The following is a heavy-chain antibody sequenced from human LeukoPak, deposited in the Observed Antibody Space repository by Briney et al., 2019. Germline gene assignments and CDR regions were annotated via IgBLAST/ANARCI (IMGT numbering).Heavy chain of an antibody. D-gene: IGHD6-13*01. J-gene: IGHJ4*02. CDR3: ATTTYSSRTTDY. Sequence: PGGSLRLSCAASGFTFSSYSMSWVRQAPGKGLEWVSAISIGSASTYYADSVKGRFTISRDNSKNTLFLQMDSLRAEDMAVYYCATTTYSSRTTDYWGRGTLVTVSS. CDR1: GFTFSSYS. V-gene: IGHV3-23*01. CDR2: ISIGSAST.